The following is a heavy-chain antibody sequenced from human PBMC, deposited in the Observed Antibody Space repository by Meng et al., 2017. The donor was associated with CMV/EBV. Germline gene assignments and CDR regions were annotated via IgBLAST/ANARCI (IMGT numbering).Heavy chain of an antibody. CDR3: ARDIHGALDY. D-gene: IGHD4-17*01. Sequence: QVQVVESGGGVVQPGRSLGLSCAASGFTFSSYAMHWVRQAPGKGLEWVAVISYDGSNKYYADSVKGRFTISRDNSKNTLYLQMNSLRAEDTAVYYCARDIHGALDYWGQGTLVTVSS. CDR1: GFTFSSYA. J-gene: IGHJ4*02. CDR2: ISYDGSNK. V-gene: IGHV3-30-3*01.